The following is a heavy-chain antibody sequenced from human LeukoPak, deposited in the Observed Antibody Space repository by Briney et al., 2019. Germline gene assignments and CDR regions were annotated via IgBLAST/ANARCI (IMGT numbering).Heavy chain of an antibody. V-gene: IGHV3-53*01. J-gene: IGHJ4*02. Sequence: GGSLRISGVASGFSVSTSYLSWFRQAPGEGLEWGSAIYDGGNTYHADSVKNRFTISRDSSTKTVYLQMNSLGAEDRGVYYCARGSLEAVSNRAYYYFDHWGQGTLVTVSS. CDR3: ARGSLEAVSNRAYYYFDH. CDR1: GFSVSTSY. D-gene: IGHD5/OR15-5a*01. CDR2: IYDGGNT.